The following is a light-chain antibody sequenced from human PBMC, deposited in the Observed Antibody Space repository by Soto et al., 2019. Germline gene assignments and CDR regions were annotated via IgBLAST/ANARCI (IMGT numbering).Light chain of an antibody. J-gene: IGKJ1*01. CDR3: KTYNSYSRT. V-gene: IGKV1-5*01. CDR1: QNIGRW. Sequence: DMQMTQSRSTLSASIGDRVTSSCRARQNIGRWLAWYQQKPGTAPHLLIYHASNLRGGVPSRLSGGGSGTEFTLTISRLQPAAIPTHSCKTYNSYSRTFGQGTKVDIK. CDR2: HAS.